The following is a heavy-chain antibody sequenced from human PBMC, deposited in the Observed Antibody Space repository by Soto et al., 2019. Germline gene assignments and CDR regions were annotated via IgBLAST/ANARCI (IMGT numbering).Heavy chain of an antibody. CDR1: GFTYNNYA. CDR3: AKDRDYPRDYFHY. V-gene: IGHV3-23*01. CDR2: ISANGQGI. D-gene: IGHD3-10*01. J-gene: IGHJ4*02. Sequence: GALRLSCAASGFTYNNYAMSSVRQTPGKGLEWVSAISANGQGIYYADSVKGRFIISRDNSKNTVFLHMDSLTAEDTAVYYCAKDRDYPRDYFHYWGQGTLVTVS.